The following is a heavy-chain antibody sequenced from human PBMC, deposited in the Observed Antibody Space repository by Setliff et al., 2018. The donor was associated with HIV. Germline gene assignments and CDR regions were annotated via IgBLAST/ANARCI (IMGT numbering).Heavy chain of an antibody. CDR2: ISGSSGSI. Sequence: GGSLRLSCAASGFPFSSYSMNWSRQPPGKGLEWVAYISGSSGSIYYTDSVKGRFTVSRDNAKDSLYLQMNSLRVEDAAVYYCARVRLYNTALDYWGQGTLVTVSS. CDR3: ARVRLYNTALDY. J-gene: IGHJ4*02. D-gene: IGHD3-3*01. CDR1: GFPFSSYS. V-gene: IGHV3-48*01.